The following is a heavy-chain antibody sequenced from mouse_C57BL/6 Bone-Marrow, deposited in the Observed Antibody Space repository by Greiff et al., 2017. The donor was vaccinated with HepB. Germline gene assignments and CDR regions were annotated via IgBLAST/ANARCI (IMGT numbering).Heavy chain of an antibody. CDR2: IDPENGDT. D-gene: IGHD1-1*01. CDR3: TTGYGSSSYWYFDV. CDR1: GFNIKDDY. J-gene: IGHJ1*03. V-gene: IGHV14-4*01. Sequence: EVKLQESGAELVRPGASVKLSCTASGFNIKDDYMHWVKQRPEQGLEWIGWIDPENGDTEHASKFQGKATITADTSSNTAYLQLSSLTSEDTAVYYCTTGYGSSSYWYFDVWGTGTTVTVSS.